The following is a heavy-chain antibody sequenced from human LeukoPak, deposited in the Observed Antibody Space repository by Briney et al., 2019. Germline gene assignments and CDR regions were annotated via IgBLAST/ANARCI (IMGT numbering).Heavy chain of an antibody. CDR2: INQDGSAK. V-gene: IGHV3-7*01. CDR3: ATSHHTSSGQNFDY. J-gene: IGHJ4*02. CDR1: GLTLSDYW. D-gene: IGHD6-25*01. Sequence: PGGSMRLSCEASGLTLSDYWMGWVRQAPGKGLEWVANINQDGSAKYYVDSVKGRFTISRDNADSSLYLQMNALRADDTAMYYCATSHHTSSGQNFDYWGQGTLVSVSS.